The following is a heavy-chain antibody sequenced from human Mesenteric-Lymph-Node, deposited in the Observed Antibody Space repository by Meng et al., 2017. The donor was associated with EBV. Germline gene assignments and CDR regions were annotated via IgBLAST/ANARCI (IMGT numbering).Heavy chain of an antibody. V-gene: IGHV4-30-4*01. Sequence: QLQLPGAGPGLVKPSQTLSLTCTVSGGSLGSANYWSWIRQPPGKGLEWIGYIYYSGNTYYNPSLESRVTISIDTSKSQVSLKLTSVTAADTAVYYCARVTYSGSRYPSVFDYWGQGNLVTVSS. CDR3: ARVTYSGSRYPSVFDY. J-gene: IGHJ4*02. CDR2: IYYSGNT. D-gene: IGHD6-13*01. CDR1: GGSLGSANY.